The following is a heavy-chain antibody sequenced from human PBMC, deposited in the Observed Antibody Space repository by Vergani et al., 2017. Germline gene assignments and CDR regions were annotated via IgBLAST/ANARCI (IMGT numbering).Heavy chain of an antibody. CDR1: GFTFSDYY. CDR3: ASLEENSSSWPFDY. D-gene: IGHD6-13*01. CDR2: ISSSSSYI. V-gene: IGHV3-11*06. J-gene: IGHJ4*02. Sequence: QVQLVESGGGLVKPGGSLRLSCAASGFTFSDYYMSWIRQAPGKGLEWVSYISSSSSYIYYADSVKGRFTISRDNAKNSLYLQMNSLRAEDTAVYYCASLEENSSSWPFDYWGQGTLVTVSS.